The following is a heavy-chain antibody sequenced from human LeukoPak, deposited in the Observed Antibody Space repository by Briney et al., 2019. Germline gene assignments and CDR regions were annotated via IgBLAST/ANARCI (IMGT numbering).Heavy chain of an antibody. CDR2: INPNSGGT. D-gene: IGHD3-10*01. V-gene: IGHV1-2*02. J-gene: IGHJ3*02. CDR1: GYTFTGYY. CDR3: ARDTSELIRGADAFDI. Sequence: ASVKVSCKASGYTFTGYYMHWVRQAPGQGLEWMGWINPNSGGTNYAQKFQGRVTMTRDTSISTAYMELSRLRSDDTAVYYCARDTSELIRGADAFDIWGQGTMVTVSS.